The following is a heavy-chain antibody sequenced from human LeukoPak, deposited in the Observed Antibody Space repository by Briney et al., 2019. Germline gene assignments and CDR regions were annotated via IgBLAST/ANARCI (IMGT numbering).Heavy chain of an antibody. Sequence: PSETLSLTCAVYGGSFSGYYWSWIRQPPGKGLEWIGEINHSGSTNYNPSLKSRVTISVDTSKNQFSLKLSSVTAADTAVYYCARHYRRYSYGRGGWFDPWGQGTLVTVSS. D-gene: IGHD5-18*01. J-gene: IGHJ5*02. V-gene: IGHV4-34*01. CDR3: ARHYRRYSYGRGGWFDP. CDR1: GGSFSGYY. CDR2: INHSGST.